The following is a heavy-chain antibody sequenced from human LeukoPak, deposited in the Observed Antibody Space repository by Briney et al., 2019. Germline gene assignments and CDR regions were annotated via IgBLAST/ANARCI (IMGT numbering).Heavy chain of an antibody. Sequence: GGSLRLSCAASGFTFSSYSMNWVRQAPGKGLECVSSISSSSSYIYYADSVKGRFTISRDNAKNSLYLQMNSLRAEDTAVYYCARPASPYGDSVGNFDYWGQGTLVTVSS. V-gene: IGHV3-21*01. CDR2: ISSSSSYI. D-gene: IGHD4-17*01. CDR3: ARPASPYGDSVGNFDY. CDR1: GFTFSSYS. J-gene: IGHJ4*02.